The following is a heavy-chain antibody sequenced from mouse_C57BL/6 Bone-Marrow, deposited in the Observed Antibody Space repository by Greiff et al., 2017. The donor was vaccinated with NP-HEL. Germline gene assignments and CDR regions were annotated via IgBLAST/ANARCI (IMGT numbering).Heavy chain of an antibody. V-gene: IGHV2-6-1*01. CDR1: GFSLTSYG. Sequence: QVQLKQSGPGLVAPSRSLSITCTVSGFSLTSYGVHWVRQPPGKGLEWLVVIWSDGSTTYNSALKSRLSISKDNSKSQVFLKMNSLQTDDTAMYYCARHEYYGSSFAYWGQGTLVTVSA. J-gene: IGHJ3*01. CDR2: IWSDGST. D-gene: IGHD1-1*01. CDR3: ARHEYYGSSFAY.